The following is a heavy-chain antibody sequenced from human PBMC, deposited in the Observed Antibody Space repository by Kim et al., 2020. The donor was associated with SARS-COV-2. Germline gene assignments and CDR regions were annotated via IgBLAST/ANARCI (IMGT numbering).Heavy chain of an antibody. CDR3: TTDGSWYDDDNWFDP. V-gene: IGHV3-15*01. CDR1: GFTFSNAW. CDR2: IKSKTDGGTT. D-gene: IGHD6-13*01. J-gene: IGHJ5*02. Sequence: GGSLRLSCAASGFTFSNAWMSWVRQAPGKGLEWVGRIKSKTDGGTTDYAAPVKGRFTISRDDSKNTLYLQMNSLKTEDTAVYYCTTDGSWYDDDNWFDPWGQGTLVTVSS.